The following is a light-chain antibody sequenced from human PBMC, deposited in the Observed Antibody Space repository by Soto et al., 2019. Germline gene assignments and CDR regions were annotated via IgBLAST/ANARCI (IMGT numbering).Light chain of an antibody. CDR3: QQYYTNSWS. Sequence: DIVMTQSPDSLAVSLGERATINCKSSQSVLYSPNNKNYLAWYQHKPGQPPKMLIYWASIRESGVPDRFSGSGSGKDFTLTISSLQSEDVAVYYCQQYYTNSWSFGQGTKVEIK. CDR2: WAS. J-gene: IGKJ1*01. CDR1: QSVLYSPNNKNY. V-gene: IGKV4-1*01.